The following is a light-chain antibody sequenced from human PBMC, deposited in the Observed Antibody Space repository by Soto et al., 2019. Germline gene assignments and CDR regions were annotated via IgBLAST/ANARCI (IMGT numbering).Light chain of an antibody. CDR1: SSDIGAYNY. CDR3: NSYTTLSNVV. Sequence: QSALTQPASVSGSPGQSITISCTGTSSDIGAYNYVSWYQQHPGKAPKLLIYEVTNRPSGVSDRFSGSKSGNTASLTIYVLQAEDEANYYCNSYTTLSNVVFGTGTKVTVL. J-gene: IGLJ1*01. CDR2: EVT. V-gene: IGLV2-14*01.